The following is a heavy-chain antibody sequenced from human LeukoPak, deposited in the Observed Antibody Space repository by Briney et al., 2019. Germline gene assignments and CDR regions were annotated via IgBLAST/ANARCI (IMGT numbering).Heavy chain of an antibody. Sequence: ASVKVSCKASGYTFTGYYMHWVRQAPGQGLEWMGRINLNSGGTNYAQEFQGRVTMTRDTSISTVYMELSRLRSDDTAVYYCAREDLPGPDYWGQGTLVTVSS. CDR1: GYTFTGYY. J-gene: IGHJ4*02. CDR2: INLNSGGT. CDR3: AREDLPGPDY. D-gene: IGHD1-14*01. V-gene: IGHV1-2*06.